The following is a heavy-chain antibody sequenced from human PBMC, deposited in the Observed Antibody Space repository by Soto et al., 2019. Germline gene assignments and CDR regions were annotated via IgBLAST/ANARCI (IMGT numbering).Heavy chain of an antibody. D-gene: IGHD3-16*01. V-gene: IGHV4-4*02. CDR3: ARRYGVGEYFDY. J-gene: IGHJ4*02. CDR1: GASINSSAW. CDR2: IYRGGNT. Sequence: SETLSLTCTVSGASINSSAWWSWVRQAPGRGLEWIGDIYRGGNTNYNPSLKSRLIVSIDKSKNQFSLNLNSVTAADTAIYYCARRYGVGEYFDYWGQGTLVTVSS.